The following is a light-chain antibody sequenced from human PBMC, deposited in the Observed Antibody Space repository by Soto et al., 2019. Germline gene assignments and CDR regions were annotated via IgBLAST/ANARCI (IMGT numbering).Light chain of an antibody. Sequence: DIRMIQSPSPLSASVGDRVTIACRASQSISSWLAWYQQKPVKAPKILISKASSLESGVPSRFSGSGSGTAYTLNTSSLQPDGFATYYYGHYNRYSWTFGQGTGVEIK. CDR3: GHYNRYSWT. CDR1: QSISSW. CDR2: KAS. J-gene: IGKJ1*01. V-gene: IGKV1-5*03.